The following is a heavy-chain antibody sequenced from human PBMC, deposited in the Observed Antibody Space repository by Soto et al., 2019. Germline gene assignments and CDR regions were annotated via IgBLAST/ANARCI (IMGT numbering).Heavy chain of an antibody. CDR3: ARELYCGGVICSFDY. CDR2: IYPGDSDT. V-gene: IGHV5-51*01. CDR1: GYIFTNSW. D-gene: IGHD2-21*01. Sequence: GESLKISCKGSGYIFTNSWIGWVRQMPGKGLEWMGIIYPGDSDTRYSPSFQGQVTISADKSISTAYLQWTSLKASDTAMYYCARELYCGGVICSFDYWGQGTLVTVSS. J-gene: IGHJ4*02.